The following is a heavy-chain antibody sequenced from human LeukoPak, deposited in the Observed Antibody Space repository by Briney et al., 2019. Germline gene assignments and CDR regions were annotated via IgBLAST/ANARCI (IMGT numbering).Heavy chain of an antibody. J-gene: IGHJ4*02. CDR3: ASWAGTTAGFSGPFDF. Sequence: GGSLRLSCAASGLTFSSHSINWVRQAPGKGLEWVSHIRSSSRTTYYADSVKGRFTISRDDAKNSLYLQMNSLRGEDTAVYYCASWAGTTAGFSGPFDFWGQGTLVTVSS. CDR2: IRSSSRTT. CDR1: GLTFSSHS. V-gene: IGHV3-48*01. D-gene: IGHD6-25*01.